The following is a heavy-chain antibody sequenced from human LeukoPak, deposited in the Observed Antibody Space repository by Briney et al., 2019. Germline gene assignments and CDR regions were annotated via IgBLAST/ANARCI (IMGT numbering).Heavy chain of an antibody. V-gene: IGHV1-2*02. CDR1: GYTFNGYY. CDR3: VRDRPHNWFDP. J-gene: IGHJ5*02. CDR2: IKPDSGDT. Sequence: ASVKVSCKASGYTFNGYYIHWVRQAPGQGLEWMGLIKPDSGDTNYAQNFRGRVTMTRDTSITTAYMELNRLTSDDTAVYYCVRDRPHNWFDPWGQGTLVTVSS.